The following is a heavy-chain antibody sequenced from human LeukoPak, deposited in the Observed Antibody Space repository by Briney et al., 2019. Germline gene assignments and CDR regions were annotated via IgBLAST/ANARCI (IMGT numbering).Heavy chain of an antibody. J-gene: IGHJ6*03. CDR3: AKSWVSNYYYMDV. CDR2: ISGSGGST. V-gene: IGHV3-23*01. CDR1: GFTSSSYA. Sequence: GGALRLSCAASGFTSSSYARSWVRQAPGQGLEWVSAISGSGGSTYYADSVKGRFTISRDNSKNPLYLQMNSLRAEDTAVYYCAKSWVSNYYYMDVWVKGTTVTLSS. D-gene: IGHD6-13*01.